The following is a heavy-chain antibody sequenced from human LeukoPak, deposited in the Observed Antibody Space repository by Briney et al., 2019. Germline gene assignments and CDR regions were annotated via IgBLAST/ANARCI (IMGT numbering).Heavy chain of an antibody. D-gene: IGHD6-13*01. J-gene: IGHJ4*02. CDR1: GFTFDDYA. V-gene: IGHV3-9*01. CDR3: AKVLLNEGSSWYAFDY. Sequence: GGSLRLSCAASGFTFDDYAMHWVRQAPGKGLEWVSGISWNSGSIGYADSVKGRFTISRDNAKNSLYLQMNSLRAEDTALYYCAKVLLNEGSSWYAFDYWGQGTLVTVSS. CDR2: ISWNSGSI.